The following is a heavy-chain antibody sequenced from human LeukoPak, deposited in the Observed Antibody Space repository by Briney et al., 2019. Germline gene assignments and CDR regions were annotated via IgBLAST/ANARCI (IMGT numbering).Heavy chain of an antibody. J-gene: IGHJ4*02. CDR2: INSDGSST. CDR1: GFTFSSYW. D-gene: IGHD1-26*01. Sequence: GGSLRLSCAASGFTFSSYWMHWVRQAPGKGLVWVSRINSDGSSTSYADSVKGRFTISRDNAKDTLSLQMNRLRADDTAVYYCARGYSGTYRIDYWGQGTLVTVSS. V-gene: IGHV3-74*01. CDR3: ARGYSGTYRIDY.